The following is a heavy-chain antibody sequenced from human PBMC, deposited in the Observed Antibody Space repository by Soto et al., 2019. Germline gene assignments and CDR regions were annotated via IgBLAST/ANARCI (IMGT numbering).Heavy chain of an antibody. CDR1: GGTFSSYA. Sequence: ASVKVSCKASGGTFSSYAISCVRQAPGQGLEWMGGIIPIFGTANYAQKFQGRVTITADESTSTAYMELSSLRSEDTAVYYCAREMGCSGGSCYVYYFDYWGQGTLVTVSS. J-gene: IGHJ4*02. CDR3: AREMGCSGGSCYVYYFDY. D-gene: IGHD2-15*01. V-gene: IGHV1-69*13. CDR2: IIPIFGTA.